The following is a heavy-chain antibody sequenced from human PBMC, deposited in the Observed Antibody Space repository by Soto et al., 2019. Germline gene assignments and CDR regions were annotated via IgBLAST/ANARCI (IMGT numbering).Heavy chain of an antibody. J-gene: IGHJ6*02. CDR3: AKAQGGDAVWYYYYGMDV. V-gene: IGHV3-23*01. CDR1: GFTFSSYA. CDR2: ISGSGGST. D-gene: IGHD2-21*02. Sequence: EVQLLESGGGLVQPGGSLRLSCAASGFTFSSYAMSWVRQAPGKGLEWVSAISGSGGSTYYADSVKGRFTISRDNSKNTLYLQMNSLRAEDTAVYYCAKAQGGDAVWYYYYGMDVWGQGTTVTVSS.